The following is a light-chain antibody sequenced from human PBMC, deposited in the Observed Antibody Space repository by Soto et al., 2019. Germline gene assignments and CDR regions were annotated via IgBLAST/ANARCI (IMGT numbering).Light chain of an antibody. CDR1: SSDVGDYIS. CDR2: EVS. J-gene: IGLJ1*01. Sequence: QSALTQPASVSGPPGQSISISCTGPSSDVGDYISVSWFQQHPGKAPKLMIYEVSNRPSGVSNRFSGSKSANTASLTISGLQAEDEADYYCTSYTSSTTLYVFGTGTKGAVL. CDR3: TSYTSSTTLYV. V-gene: IGLV2-14*01.